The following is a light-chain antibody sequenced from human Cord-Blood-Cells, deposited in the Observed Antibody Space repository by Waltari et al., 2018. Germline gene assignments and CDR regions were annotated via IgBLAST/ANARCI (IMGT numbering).Light chain of an antibody. Sequence: QSVLTQPPSASGPPGQRVTISCSGSISNLGSNYVYWYHQLPGTAPKLLLYSNNQRPSGVPDRFSGSKSGTSASLAISGLRSEDEADYYCAAWDDSLSGWVFGGGTKLTVL. V-gene: IGLV1-47*01. CDR2: SNN. CDR1: ISNLGSNY. J-gene: IGLJ3*02. CDR3: AAWDDSLSGWV.